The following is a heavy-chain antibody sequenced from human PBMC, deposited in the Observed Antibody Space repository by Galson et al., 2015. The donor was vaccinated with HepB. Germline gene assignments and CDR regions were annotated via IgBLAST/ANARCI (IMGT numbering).Heavy chain of an antibody. CDR2: ILYDGSDT. V-gene: IGHV3-30*03. D-gene: IGHD3-10*01. Sequence: LRLCCAGAGFAWGSYLLHWVRPAPSRGLGWDAVILYDGSDTNTADSVKGRFTISRDNSNNTLYLQMNSLRAEDTAVYYCGRAGFYGSGYWYFDLWGRGTLVTVSS. CDR1: GFAWGSYL. CDR3: GRAGFYGSGYWYFDL. J-gene: IGHJ2*01.